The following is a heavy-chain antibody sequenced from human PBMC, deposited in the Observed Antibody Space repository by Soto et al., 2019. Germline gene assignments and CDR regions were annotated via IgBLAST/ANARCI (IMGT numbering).Heavy chain of an antibody. CDR2: INQSGST. D-gene: IGHD3-10*02. Sequence: KASETLSLTXAVYGESLSAYYWTWIRQPPGKGLEWIGEINQSGSTNYNPSLKSRVTMSADTSKKHFSLKVTSVTAADTAVYYCARGTVYVPFLFPCLDVWGQGTAVTVSS. CDR3: ARGTVYVPFLFPCLDV. CDR1: GESLSAYY. V-gene: IGHV4-34*01. J-gene: IGHJ6*02.